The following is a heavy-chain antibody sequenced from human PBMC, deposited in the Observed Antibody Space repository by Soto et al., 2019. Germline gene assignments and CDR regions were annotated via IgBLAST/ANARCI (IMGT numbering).Heavy chain of an antibody. D-gene: IGHD1-1*01. V-gene: IGHV4-31*03. CDR3: ARELPQRQGRNMDV. J-gene: IGHJ6*02. CDR1: GGSMTTGDQY. Sequence: PSLTCTVTGGSMTTGDQYWTWIRRRPGEGLEWFGYINHRGSLYYNPSLESRVSMSVDTSKNQFSLNLSSVTAADTAVYYCARELPQRQGRNMDVWGQGTTVTVSS. CDR2: INHRGSL.